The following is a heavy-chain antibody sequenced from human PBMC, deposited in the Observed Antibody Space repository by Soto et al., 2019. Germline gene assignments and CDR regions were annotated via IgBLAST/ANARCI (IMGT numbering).Heavy chain of an antibody. Sequence: QVQLVQSGAEVKKPGASVKVSCKASGYTFTSYAMHWVRQAPGQRLEWMGWINAGNGNTKYSQKFQGRVTITMDTSASTGYMELSSLRSEDTAVYYCARAPCMTRCPDYWGQGTLVTVSS. V-gene: IGHV1-3*01. J-gene: IGHJ4*02. CDR2: INAGNGNT. CDR1: GYTFTSYA. CDR3: ARAPCMTRCPDY. D-gene: IGHD2-2*01.